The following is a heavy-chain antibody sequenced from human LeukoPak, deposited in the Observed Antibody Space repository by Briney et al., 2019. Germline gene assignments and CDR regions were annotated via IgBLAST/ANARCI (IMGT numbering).Heavy chain of an antibody. D-gene: IGHD3-3*01. CDR1: GGSFSGYY. CDR3: ARAVNYDFWSGYYHY. CDR2: INHSGST. Sequence: SETLSLTCAVYGGSFSGYYWSWIRQPPGKGLEWIGEINHSGSTNYNPSLKSRVTISVDTSKNQFSLKLSSVTAADTAVYYCARAVNYDFWSGYYHYWGQGTLVTVSS. V-gene: IGHV4-34*01. J-gene: IGHJ4*02.